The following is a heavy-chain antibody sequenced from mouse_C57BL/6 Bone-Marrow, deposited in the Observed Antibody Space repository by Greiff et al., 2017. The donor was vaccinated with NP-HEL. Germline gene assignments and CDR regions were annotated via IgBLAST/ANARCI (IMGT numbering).Heavy chain of an antibody. CDR2: IYPGDGDT. V-gene: IGHV1-82*01. CDR3: AREGDSSGYV. J-gene: IGHJ3*01. D-gene: IGHD3-2*02. Sequence: QVQLKESGPELVKPGASVKISCKASGYAFSSSWMNWVKQRPGKGLEWIGRIYPGDGDTNYNGKFKGKATLTADKSSSTAYMQLSSLTSEDSAVYFCAREGDSSGYVWGQGTLVTVSA. CDR1: GYAFSSSW.